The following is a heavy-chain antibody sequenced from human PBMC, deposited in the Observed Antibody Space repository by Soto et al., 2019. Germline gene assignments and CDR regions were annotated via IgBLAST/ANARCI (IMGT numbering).Heavy chain of an antibody. CDR3: ARLCPNGVCVDY. V-gene: IGHV1-8*01. J-gene: IGHJ4*02. CDR2: MNPNSGKT. Sequence: QVQLVQSGAEVKKPGASVKVSCKASGYTFISYEIHWVRQATGQGLEWMGRMNPNSGKTDYAQRFQGRVTMTRSTSITTAYMELSSLTSEDTAVYYCARLCPNGVCVDYWGQGILVTVSS. CDR1: GYTFISYE. D-gene: IGHD2-8*01.